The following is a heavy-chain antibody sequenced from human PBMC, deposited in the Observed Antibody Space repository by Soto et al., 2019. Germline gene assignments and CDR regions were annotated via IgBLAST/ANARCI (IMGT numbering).Heavy chain of an antibody. Sequence: AXSVKVSCKAARYSFTGYAIDWVRQSPGQRLEWMGWINADYGDTKYAQNFQGRVTITKDTSATTAYMELTSLGSEDTALYHCARGYCSSTSCQYYLDFWAQGTPVTVSS. CDR1: RYSFTGYA. V-gene: IGHV1-3*01. J-gene: IGHJ4*02. CDR3: ARGYCSSTSCQYYLDF. D-gene: IGHD2-2*01. CDR2: INADYGDT.